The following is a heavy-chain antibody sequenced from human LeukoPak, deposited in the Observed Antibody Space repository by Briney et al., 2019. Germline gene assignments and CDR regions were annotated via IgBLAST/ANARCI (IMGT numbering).Heavy chain of an antibody. V-gene: IGHV3-7*03. CDR3: ARGMSYYDSSGYHL. CDR2: INQDGSET. D-gene: IGHD3-22*01. Sequence: GGSLRLSCAASGLTFSNAWMSWVRQAPGKGLEWVANINQDGSETYYVDSVEGRFTISRDNAKNSLFLQMSSLRAEDTAVYYCARGMSYYDSSGYHLWGQGTLVTVSS. CDR1: GLTFSNAW. J-gene: IGHJ5*02.